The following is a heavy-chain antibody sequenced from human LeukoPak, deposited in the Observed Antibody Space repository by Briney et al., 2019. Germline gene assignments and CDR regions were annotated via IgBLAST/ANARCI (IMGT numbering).Heavy chain of an antibody. CDR2: IYHSGST. CDR3: ARTPDANWFDP. Sequence: SETLSLTCAVAGYSIISGYYWGWIRQPPEKGLEWIGSIYHSGSTYYNPSLKSRVTISVDTSKNQFSLKLSSVTAADTAVYYCARTPDANWFDPWGQGTLVTVSS. V-gene: IGHV4-38-2*01. CDR1: GYSIISGYY. J-gene: IGHJ5*02.